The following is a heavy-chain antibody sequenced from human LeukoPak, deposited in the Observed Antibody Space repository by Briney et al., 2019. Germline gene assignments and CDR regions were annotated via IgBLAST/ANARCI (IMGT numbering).Heavy chain of an antibody. V-gene: IGHV3-7*05. CDR2: IKQDGSEK. CDR1: GFTFSSYW. CDR3: ARDSSGYDYPPDY. Sequence: PGGSLRLSCAASGFTFSSYWMSWVRQAPGKGVEWVANIKQDGSEKYYVDSVKGRFTISRDNAKNSLYLQMNSLRAEDTAVYYCARDSSGYDYPPDYWGQGTLVTVSS. J-gene: IGHJ4*02. D-gene: IGHD5-12*01.